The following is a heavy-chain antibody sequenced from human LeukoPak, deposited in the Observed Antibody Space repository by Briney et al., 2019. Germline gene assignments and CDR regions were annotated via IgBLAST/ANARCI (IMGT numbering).Heavy chain of an antibody. J-gene: IGHJ4*02. CDR2: IYYSGST. CDR1: GGSISGYY. V-gene: IGHV4-59*01. Sequence: SETLSLTCTVSGGSISGYYWSWIRQPPGKGLEWIGYIYYSGSTNYNPSLKSRVTISVDTSKNQFSLKLSSVTAADTAVYYCARAVYYGSTLDYWGQGTLVTVSS. D-gene: IGHD3-10*01. CDR3: ARAVYYGSTLDY.